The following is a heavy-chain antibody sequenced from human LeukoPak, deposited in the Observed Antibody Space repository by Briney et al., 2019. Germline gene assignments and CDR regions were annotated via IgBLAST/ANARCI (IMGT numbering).Heavy chain of an antibody. D-gene: IGHD1-26*01. CDR3: AKIFGSYFYYFDY. CDR2: INPNGGDT. J-gene: IGHJ4*02. V-gene: IGHV1-2*02. Sequence: GASVKVSCKASGYTFSSYDINWVRQAPGQGLEWMGWINPNGGDTNYAPKFQGRVTMTRDTSISTVYLELSWLRSDDTAIYYCAKIFGSYFYYFDYWGQGTLVTVFS. CDR1: GYTFSSYD.